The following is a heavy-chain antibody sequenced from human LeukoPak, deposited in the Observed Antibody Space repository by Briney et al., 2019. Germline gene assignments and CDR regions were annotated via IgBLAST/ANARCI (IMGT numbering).Heavy chain of an antibody. CDR1: DDSIGTYY. Sequence: SETLSLTCSVSDDSIGTYYWSWLRQPQGKGPEWMGFVYSTGHTNYNPSLKSRVTMSLDTSKKQVSLELNSVTAADTAVYYCASFNVDQGAFDYWGQGTLVTVSS. J-gene: IGHJ4*02. V-gene: IGHV4-4*08. CDR2: VYSTGHT. D-gene: IGHD5-12*01. CDR3: ASFNVDQGAFDY.